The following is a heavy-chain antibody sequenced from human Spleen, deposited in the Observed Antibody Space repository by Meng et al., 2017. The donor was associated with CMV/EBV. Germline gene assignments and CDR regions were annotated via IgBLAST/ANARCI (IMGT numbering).Heavy chain of an antibody. CDR1: SGSVTSGNFH. CDR2: IYYSGNT. CDR3: ARFSYYRYLDV. Sequence: SETLSLTCTVSSGSVTSGNFHWSWIRQPPGKGLEWIGFIYYSGNTNYNPSLKSRVTMSVDTSKNEFSLEVTSMTAADTAVYFCARFSYYRYLDVWGQGTTVTVSS. J-gene: IGHJ6*02. V-gene: IGHV4-61*01. D-gene: IGHD1-26*01.